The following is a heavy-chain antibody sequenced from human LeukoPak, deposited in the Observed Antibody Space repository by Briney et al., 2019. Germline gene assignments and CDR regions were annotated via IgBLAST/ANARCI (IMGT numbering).Heavy chain of an antibody. D-gene: IGHD3-22*01. Sequence: GGSLRLSCVASGFTVSSNYMSWVRQAPGKGPEWLSVIYRGGTTYYAGSVKGRFTISRDDSKNTLYLQMNSLRAEDTAVYYCARDYYYDDSGQPVRLDYWGQGTLVTVSS. CDR1: GFTVSSNY. J-gene: IGHJ4*02. CDR2: IYRGGTT. CDR3: ARDYYYDDSGQPVRLDY. V-gene: IGHV3-66*01.